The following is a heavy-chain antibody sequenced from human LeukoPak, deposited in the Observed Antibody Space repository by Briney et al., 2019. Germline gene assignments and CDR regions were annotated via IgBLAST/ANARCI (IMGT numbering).Heavy chain of an antibody. CDR3: ARDSGD. Sequence: SEALSLTCAVYGGSFSGYYWSWIRQPPEKGLEWIGEINHSGSTNYNPSLKSRVTISVDKSKNQFSLKLSSVTAADTAVYYCARDSGDWGQGTLVTVSS. CDR2: INHSGST. D-gene: IGHD2-21*01. J-gene: IGHJ4*02. V-gene: IGHV4-34*01. CDR1: GGSFSGYY.